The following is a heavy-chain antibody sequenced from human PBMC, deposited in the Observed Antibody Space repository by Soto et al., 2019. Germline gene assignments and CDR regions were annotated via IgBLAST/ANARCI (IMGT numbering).Heavy chain of an antibody. V-gene: IGHV4-30-2*01. J-gene: IGHJ4*02. CDR2: ICHSGST. Sequence: QLQLQESGSGLVKPSQTLSLTCAVSGGSISSGGYSWSWIRQPPGKGLEWIGYICHSGSTYYNPSLKSRVTISVDRSKNQFSLKLSSVTAADTAVYYCAGAYYDSSGAFDYWGQGTLVTVSS. CDR3: AGAYYDSSGAFDY. D-gene: IGHD3-22*01. CDR1: GGSISSGGYS.